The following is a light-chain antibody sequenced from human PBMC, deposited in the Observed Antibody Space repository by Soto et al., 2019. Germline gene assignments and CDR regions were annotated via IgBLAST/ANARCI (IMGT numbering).Light chain of an antibody. CDR3: QQCDRSPWT. V-gene: IGKV3-20*01. Sequence: LVLTQSPAPLSLSRGERATLSCRASQTINSNYLVWFQQKPGQAPRLLIYGASSRATGIPDRFSGSGSGTDFTLTISSLEPEDFAVYYCQQCDRSPWTFGQGTKVDIK. J-gene: IGKJ1*01. CDR2: GAS. CDR1: QTINSNY.